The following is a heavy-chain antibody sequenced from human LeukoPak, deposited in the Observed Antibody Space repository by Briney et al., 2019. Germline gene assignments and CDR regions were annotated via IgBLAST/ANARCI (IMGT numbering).Heavy chain of an antibody. V-gene: IGHV1-2*02. D-gene: IGHD2-15*01. J-gene: IGHJ6*02. CDR1: GYTFTGYY. Sequence: ASVTVSCKASGYTFTGYYMHWVRQAPGQGREWMGWINPNSCGTNYAQKFQGRVTMNRDTSISTAYMELSRMRSDDTAVYYCAKRQYCSGGSCYAPKLLYYYYGMDVWGQGTTVTVSS. CDR3: AKRQYCSGGSCYAPKLLYYYYGMDV. CDR2: INPNSCGT.